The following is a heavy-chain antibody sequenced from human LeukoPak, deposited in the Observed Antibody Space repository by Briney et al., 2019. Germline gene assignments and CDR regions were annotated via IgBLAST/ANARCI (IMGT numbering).Heavy chain of an antibody. CDR1: GFTFSSYS. D-gene: IGHD2-15*01. J-gene: IGHJ4*02. Sequence: GALRLSCAASGFTFSSYSMNWVRQAPGKGLEWVSSISSSSSYIYYADSVKGRFTISRDIAKNSLYLQMNSLRAEDTAVYYCARGGVVAASKVDYWGQGTLVTVSS. CDR3: ARGGVVAASKVDY. CDR2: ISSSSSYI. V-gene: IGHV3-21*01.